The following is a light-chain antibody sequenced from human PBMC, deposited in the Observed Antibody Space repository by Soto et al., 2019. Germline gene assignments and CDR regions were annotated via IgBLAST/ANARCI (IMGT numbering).Light chain of an antibody. CDR3: QQRSNWPRT. CDR2: DVS. V-gene: IGKV3D-20*02. J-gene: IGKJ1*01. Sequence: EIVMTQSPATLSVSSGEIATLSCRASQSITNNYLAWYQQKPGQAPRLLIYDVSNRATDIPARFSGSGSGTDFTLTISSLEPEDLAVYYCQQRSNWPRTFGQGTKVDIK. CDR1: QSITNNY.